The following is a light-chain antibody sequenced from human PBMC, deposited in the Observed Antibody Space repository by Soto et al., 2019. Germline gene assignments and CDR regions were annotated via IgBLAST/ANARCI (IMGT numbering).Light chain of an antibody. CDR3: QQYGSSPPIT. CDR2: GAS. V-gene: IGKV3-20*01. J-gene: IGKJ4*01. CDR1: QSVSSSY. Sequence: EIVLTQSPGTLSLSPGERATLSCRASQSVSSSYLAWYQQKPGQAPRLLIYGASSRATGIPDRFSGSGSGTDFTLTISTLAAEDFAVHSCQQYGSSPPITFAGGTKVEIK.